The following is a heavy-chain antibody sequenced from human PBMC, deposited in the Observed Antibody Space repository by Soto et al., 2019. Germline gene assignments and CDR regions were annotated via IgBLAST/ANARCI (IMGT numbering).Heavy chain of an antibody. Sequence: QITLKESGPTRVKPTQTLMLTCSFSGFSLTSRPVGVAWIRQPPGKALEWLAVIYWDDDKRYSPSLKSILTIDKXXSXNXXVLTMAYMEHVDTATYFSAHRGDINGNSDQCCIDYWGKGILVTVCS. CDR1: GFSLTSRPVG. CDR3: AHRGDINGNSDQCCIDY. D-gene: IGHD2-8*01. CDR2: IYWDDDK. J-gene: IGHJ4*02. V-gene: IGHV2-5*02.